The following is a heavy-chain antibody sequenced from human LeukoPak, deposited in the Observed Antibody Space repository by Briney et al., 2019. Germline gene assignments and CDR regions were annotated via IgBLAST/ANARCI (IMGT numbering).Heavy chain of an antibody. J-gene: IGHJ5*02. D-gene: IGHD3-22*01. V-gene: IGHV4-61*02. Sequence: PSETLSLTCTVSGYSISSGYYWGWIRQPAGKGLEWIGRIYTSGSTNYGPSLKSRVTISVDTSKSQLSLKLSSVTAADTAVYYCARQVSWFDPWGQGTPVTVSS. CDR2: IYTSGST. CDR1: GYSISSGYY. CDR3: ARQVSWFDP.